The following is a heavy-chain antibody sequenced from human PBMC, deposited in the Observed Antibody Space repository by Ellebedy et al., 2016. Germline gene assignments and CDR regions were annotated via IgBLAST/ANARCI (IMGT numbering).Heavy chain of an antibody. Sequence: SETLSLXXAVYGGSFSGYYWSWIRQPPGKGLEWIGEINHSGSTNYNPSLKSRVTISVDTSKNQFSLKLSSVTAADTAVYYCARGRYRLLERAPLPLQSRYFDYWGQGTLVTVSS. CDR1: GGSFSGYY. J-gene: IGHJ4*02. CDR3: ARGRYRLLERAPLPLQSRYFDY. CDR2: INHSGST. V-gene: IGHV4-34*01. D-gene: IGHD1-1*01.